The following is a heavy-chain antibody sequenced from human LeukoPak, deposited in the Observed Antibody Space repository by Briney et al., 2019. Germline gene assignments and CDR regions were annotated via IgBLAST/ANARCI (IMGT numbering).Heavy chain of an antibody. CDR2: INPSGGNT. D-gene: IGHD6-19*01. CDR1: GYTFTSYY. J-gene: IGHJ4*02. V-gene: IGHV1-46*01. CDR3: AGPSGWYSEELDY. Sequence: GASVKVSCKASGYTFTSYYMHWVRQAPGQGLEWMGIINPSGGNTNYAQKLQGRVTMTTDTSTSTAYMELRSLRSDDTAVYYCAGPSGWYSEELDYWGQGTLVTVSS.